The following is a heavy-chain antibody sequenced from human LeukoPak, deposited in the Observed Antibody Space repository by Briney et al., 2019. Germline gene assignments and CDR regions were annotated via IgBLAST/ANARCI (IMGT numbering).Heavy chain of an antibody. CDR3: ARDSYSSPIRWFDS. J-gene: IGHJ5*01. CDR1: GGSISSGGYY. Sequence: SETLSLTCTVSGGSISSGGYYWSWIRQLPGKGLEWIGYIDYSGTAYYNPSLKSRVTISIDTSKNQFSVKLSSVTAADTAVYYCARDSYSSPIRWFDSWGQGTLVIVSS. CDR2: IDYSGTA. V-gene: IGHV4-31*03. D-gene: IGHD6-13*01.